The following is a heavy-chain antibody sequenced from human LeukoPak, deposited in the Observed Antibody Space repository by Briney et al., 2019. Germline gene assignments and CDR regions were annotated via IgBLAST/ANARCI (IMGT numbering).Heavy chain of an antibody. D-gene: IGHD4-17*01. V-gene: IGHV1-3*01. J-gene: IGHJ6*02. CDR1: GCTFTSYA. CDR3: ARGGDYGDTYYYYYYGMDV. Sequence: ASVKVSCKASGCTFTSYAMHWVRQAPGQRLEWMGWINAGNGNTKYSQKFQGRVTITRDTSASTAYMELSSLRSEDTAVYYCARGGDYGDTYYYYYYGMDVWGQGTTVTVSS. CDR2: INAGNGNT.